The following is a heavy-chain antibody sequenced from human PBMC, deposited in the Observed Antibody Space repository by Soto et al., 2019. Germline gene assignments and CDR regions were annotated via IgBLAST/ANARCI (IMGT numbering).Heavy chain of an antibody. CDR2: ISDDGSST. CDR1: GFTFSNHP. CDR3: AKFHRDTGSSFDN. J-gene: IGHJ4*02. Sequence: GGSLRLSCAASGFTFSNHPMSWVRQAPGKGLEWVSAISDDGSSTYYADSVKGRFTISRDNSKNTLYVQMSSLRPEDTAVYCCAKFHRDTGSSFDNWGQGTQVTVSS. D-gene: IGHD3-10*01. V-gene: IGHV3-23*01.